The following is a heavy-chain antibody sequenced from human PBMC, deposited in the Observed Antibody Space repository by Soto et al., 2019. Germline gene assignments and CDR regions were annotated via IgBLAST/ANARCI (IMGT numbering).Heavy chain of an antibody. D-gene: IGHD3-9*01. CDR2: VSASGGST. J-gene: IGHJ4*02. CDR3: AKDDDIIASFFDY. V-gene: IGHV3-23*01. CDR1: GFTFSSYA. Sequence: GGSLRLSCAASGFTFSSYAMTWVRQAPGKGLEWVSSVSASGGSTYYADSVKGRFTISRDNSKNTLYLQMNSLRAEDTAVYYCAKDDDIIASFFDYWGQGTLVTVSS.